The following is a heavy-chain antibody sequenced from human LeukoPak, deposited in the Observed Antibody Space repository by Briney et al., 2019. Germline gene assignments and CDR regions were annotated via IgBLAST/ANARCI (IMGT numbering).Heavy chain of an antibody. CDR1: GFTFSSYS. Sequence: PGGSLRLSCAASGFTFSSYSMNWVRQAPGKGLEWVSSISSSSSYIYYADSVKGRFTISRDNAKNSLYLQMNSLRAEDTAVYYCARDGYNWGAFDIWGQGTMVTVSS. CDR2: ISSSSSYI. J-gene: IGHJ3*02. V-gene: IGHV3-21*01. D-gene: IGHD5-24*01. CDR3: ARDGYNWGAFDI.